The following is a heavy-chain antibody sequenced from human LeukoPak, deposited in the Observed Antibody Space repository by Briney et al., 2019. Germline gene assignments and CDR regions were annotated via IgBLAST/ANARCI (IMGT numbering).Heavy chain of an antibody. D-gene: IGHD1-1*01. Sequence: GESLRLSCAASGFTFSTYSMNWLRLAPGKELEWVSSISPDSNYKYYVDSVKGRFTISRDNAKSSLYLQMNSLRAEDTAVYYCARDFSLTRLERPFDYWGQGTLVTVSS. CDR3: ARDFSLTRLERPFDY. J-gene: IGHJ4*02. V-gene: IGHV3-21*01. CDR2: ISPDSNYK. CDR1: GFTFSTYS.